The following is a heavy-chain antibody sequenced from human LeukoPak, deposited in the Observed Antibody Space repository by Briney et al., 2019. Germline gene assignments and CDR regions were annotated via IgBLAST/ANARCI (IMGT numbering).Heavy chain of an antibody. D-gene: IGHD5-18*01. CDR3: VSYVDTVRYDALDI. CDR2: IHPDGSST. CDR1: GFTFSRYT. Sequence: PGGSLRLSCAASGFTFSRYTMNWVRQAPGKGLVWVSRIHPDGSSTIYADSVKGRFTISRDNAKNTLYLQMNSLRAEDTAVYYCVSYVDTVRYDALDIWGQGTMVTVSS. V-gene: IGHV3-74*01. J-gene: IGHJ3*02.